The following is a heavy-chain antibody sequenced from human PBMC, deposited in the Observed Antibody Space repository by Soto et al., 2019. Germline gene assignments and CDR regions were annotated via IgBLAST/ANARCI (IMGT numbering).Heavy chain of an antibody. CDR2: ISAYNGNT. CDR1: GYTFTSYG. Sequence: ASVKVSCKASGYTFTSYGISWVRQAPGQGLEWMGWISAYNGNTNYAQKLQGRVTMTTDTSTSTAYMELSSLRSEDTAVYYCARDTSDSSGYYFDAFDIWGQGTMVTVSS. D-gene: IGHD3-22*01. CDR3: ARDTSDSSGYYFDAFDI. J-gene: IGHJ3*02. V-gene: IGHV1-18*01.